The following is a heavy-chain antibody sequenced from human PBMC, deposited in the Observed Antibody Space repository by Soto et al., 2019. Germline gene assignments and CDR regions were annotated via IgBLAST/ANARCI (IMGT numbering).Heavy chain of an antibody. D-gene: IGHD3-22*01. V-gene: IGHV3-53*01. CDR1: GFTVSSNF. Sequence: GGSLRLSCAASGFTVSSNFMNWVRQAPGKGLEWVSVIYSGGGSTYYADSVKGRFTISRDDSKNTLYLQMNNLRTEDTAVYYCAGYRMGSSGLDYWGQGTLVTVSS. J-gene: IGHJ4*02. CDR3: AGYRMGSSGLDY. CDR2: IYSGGGST.